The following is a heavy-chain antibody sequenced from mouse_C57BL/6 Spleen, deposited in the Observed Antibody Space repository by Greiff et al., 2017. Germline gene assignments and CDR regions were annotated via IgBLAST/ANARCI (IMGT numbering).Heavy chain of an antibody. CDR2: IWWDDDK. V-gene: IGHV8-8*01. CDR3: ARMGYYGSSSPFDY. J-gene: IGHJ2*01. Sequence: QVTLQESGPGLLQRSQTLSLTCSFSGFSLSTFGMGVGWIRPPSGKGLEWLAHIWWDDDKYYNPALKSRLTISKDTSKNQVFLKIANVDTADTATYSCARMGYYGSSSPFDYWGQGTTLTVSS. D-gene: IGHD1-1*01. CDR1: GFSLSTFGMG.